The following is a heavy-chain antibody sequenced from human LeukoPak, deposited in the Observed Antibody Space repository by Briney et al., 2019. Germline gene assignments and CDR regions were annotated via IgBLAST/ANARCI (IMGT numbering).Heavy chain of an antibody. V-gene: IGHV4-39*01. Sequence: SETLSLTCTVSGGSISSSSYYWAWIRQPPGQGLEWIANIYYSGSSYYNPSLKSRVTISVDKSKNEFSLRMSSVTAADTAVYYCARRTSASSKIDYWGQGTLVTVSS. J-gene: IGHJ4*02. CDR1: GGSISSSSYY. D-gene: IGHD3-10*01. CDR3: ARRTSASSKIDY. CDR2: IYYSGSS.